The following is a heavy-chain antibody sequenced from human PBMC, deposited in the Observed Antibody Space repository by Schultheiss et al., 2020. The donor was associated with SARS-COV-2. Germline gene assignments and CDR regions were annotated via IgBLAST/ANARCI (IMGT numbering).Heavy chain of an antibody. V-gene: IGHV3-30*04. Sequence: GGSLRLSCAASGFNFRTYAMHWVRQAPGKGLEWVAVISYDGSNKYYAESVKGRFTISRDNAKNTLYLQMNSLRAEDTAVYYCAKGGVGATSDYWGQGTLVTVSS. J-gene: IGHJ4*02. CDR2: ISYDGSNK. CDR1: GFNFRTYA. CDR3: AKGGVGATSDY. D-gene: IGHD1-26*01.